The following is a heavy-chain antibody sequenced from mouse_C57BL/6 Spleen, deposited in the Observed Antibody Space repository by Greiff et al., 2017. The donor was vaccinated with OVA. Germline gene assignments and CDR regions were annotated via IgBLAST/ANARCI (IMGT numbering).Heavy chain of an antibody. CDR2: IYPGDGDT. V-gene: IGHV1-82*01. CDR1: GYAFSSSW. Sequence: VQLQQSGPELVKPGASVKISCKASGYAFSSSWMNWVKQRPGKGLEWIGRIYPGDGDTNYNGKFKGKATLTADKSSSTAYMQLSSLTSEDSAVYFCARGKLYFDYWGQRTTLPVSS. CDR3: ARGKLYFDY. J-gene: IGHJ2*01.